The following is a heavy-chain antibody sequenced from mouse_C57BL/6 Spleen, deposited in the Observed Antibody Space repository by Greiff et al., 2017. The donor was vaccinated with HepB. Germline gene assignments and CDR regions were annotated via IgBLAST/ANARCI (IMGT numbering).Heavy chain of an antibody. CDR1: GYTFTSYW. Sequence: QVQLQQPGAELVKPGASVKLSCKASGYTFTSYWMHWVKQRPGQGLEWIGEIDPSDSYTNYNQKFKGKSTLTVDKSSSTAYMQLSSLTSEDSAVYYCARSRSYDYDGGHFDYWGQGTTLTVSS. D-gene: IGHD2-4*01. CDR3: ARSRSYDYDGGHFDY. V-gene: IGHV1-69*01. CDR2: IDPSDSYT. J-gene: IGHJ2*01.